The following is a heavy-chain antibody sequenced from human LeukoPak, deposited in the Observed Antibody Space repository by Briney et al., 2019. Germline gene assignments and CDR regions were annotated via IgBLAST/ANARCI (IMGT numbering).Heavy chain of an antibody. J-gene: IGHJ3*02. D-gene: IGHD6-19*01. V-gene: IGHV6-1*01. CDR1: GDSVSSNSAA. Sequence: SQTLSLTCAISGDSVSSNSAAWNWTRQSPSRGLEWLGRTYYRSKWYNDYAVSVKSRITINPDTSENQFSLQLNSVTPEDTAVYYCARDRPYSSGWYSAFDIWGQGTMVTVSS. CDR3: ARDRPYSSGWYSAFDI. CDR2: TYYRSKWYN.